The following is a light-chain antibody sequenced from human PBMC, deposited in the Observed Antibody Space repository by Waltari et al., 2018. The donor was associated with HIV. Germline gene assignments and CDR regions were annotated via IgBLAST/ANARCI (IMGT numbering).Light chain of an antibody. CDR3: QSADSSGAYWV. Sequence: SSELTQPPSVSVPPGQTARLTCSGDAMPTQYAYWYQQKPGQAPILIIYKDTERPSGIPERFSGSTSGTTVTLTISGVQAEDEADYHCQSADSSGAYWVFGGGTRLTVL. V-gene: IGLV3-25*03. J-gene: IGLJ3*02. CDR1: AMPTQY. CDR2: KDT.